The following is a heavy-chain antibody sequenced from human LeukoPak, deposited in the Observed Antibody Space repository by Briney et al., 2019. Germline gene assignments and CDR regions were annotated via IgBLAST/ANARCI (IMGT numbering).Heavy chain of an antibody. CDR3: ARQDVLLWFGELLGPYNWFDP. J-gene: IGHJ5*02. CDR2: INHSGST. V-gene: IGHV4-34*01. Sequence: SETLSLTCAVYGGSFSGYYWSWIRQPPGKGLEWIGEINHSGSTNYNPSLKSRVTISVDTSKNQFSLKLSSVTAADTAMYYCARQDVLLWFGELLGPYNWFDPWGQGTLVTVSS. CDR1: GGSFSGYY. D-gene: IGHD3-10*01.